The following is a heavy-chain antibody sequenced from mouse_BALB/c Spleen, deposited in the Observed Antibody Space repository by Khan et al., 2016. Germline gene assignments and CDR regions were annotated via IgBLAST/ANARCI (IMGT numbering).Heavy chain of an antibody. CDR1: GFTFSSYA. Sequence: EVQLQESGGGLVKPGGSLKLSCAASGFTFSSYAMSWVRQTPEKRLEWVASISSGGSTYYPDSVKSRFTISSDNARNILNLQMSSLRSEDTAMYYCAREDYGNYGDYFDYWGQGTTLAVSS. CDR3: AREDYGNYGDYFDY. CDR2: ISSGGST. V-gene: IGHV5-6-5*01. D-gene: IGHD2-1*01. J-gene: IGHJ2*01.